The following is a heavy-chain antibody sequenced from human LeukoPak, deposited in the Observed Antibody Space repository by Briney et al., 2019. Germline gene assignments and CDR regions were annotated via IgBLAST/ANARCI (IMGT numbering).Heavy chain of an antibody. CDR1: GGSFSGYY. J-gene: IGHJ4*02. V-gene: IGHV4-34*01. Sequence: SETLSLTCAVYGGSFSGYYWSWIRQPPGKGLEWIGEINHSGSTNYNPSLKSRVTISLDTSKNQFSLKLTSVTAADTAVFYCARRTTYVGWLPSESPSCFDYWGQGTLVTVSS. CDR3: ARRTTYVGWLPSESPSCFDY. CDR2: INHSGST. D-gene: IGHD5-12*01.